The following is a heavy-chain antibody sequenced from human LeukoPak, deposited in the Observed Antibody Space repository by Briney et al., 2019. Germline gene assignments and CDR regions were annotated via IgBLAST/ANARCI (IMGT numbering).Heavy chain of an antibody. V-gene: IGHV1-46*01. Sequence: ASVKVSCKASGYTFTSYYMHWVRQAPGQGLEWMGIINPSGGSTSYAQKFQGRVTMTRDTSTSTAYMELSRLRSDDTAVYYCARDYYGSGIDYWGQGTLVTVSS. CDR2: INPSGGST. J-gene: IGHJ4*02. CDR1: GYTFTSYY. CDR3: ARDYYGSGIDY. D-gene: IGHD3-10*01.